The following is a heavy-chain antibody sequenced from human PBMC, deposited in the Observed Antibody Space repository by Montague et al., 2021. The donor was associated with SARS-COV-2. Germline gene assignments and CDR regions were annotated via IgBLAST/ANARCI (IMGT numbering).Heavy chain of an antibody. CDR2: ISYEGGQK. V-gene: IGHV3-30*18. D-gene: IGHD3-10*01. CDR1: GFTFNNYG. Sequence: SLRLSCAASGFTFNNYGIHWVRQAPGKGLEWVAVISYEGGQKFFTDSVKGRFVISRDSAQSTVYLQMNSLRVEDTAVYYCAKASQVFWLGQFARDAFDIWGQGTTVSVSS. CDR3: AKASQVFWLGQFARDAFDI. J-gene: IGHJ3*02.